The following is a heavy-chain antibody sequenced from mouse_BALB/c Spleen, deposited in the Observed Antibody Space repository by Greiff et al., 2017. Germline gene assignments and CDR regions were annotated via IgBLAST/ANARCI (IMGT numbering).Heavy chain of an antibody. CDR1: GFTFSSYT. CDR2: ISNGGGST. CDR3: ARQAYSYGSSYYAMDY. Sequence: EVQVVESGGGLVQPGGSLKLSCAASGFTFSSYTMSWVRQTPEKRLEWVAYISNGGGSTYYPDTVKGRFTISRDNAKNTLYLQMSSLKSEDTAMYYCARQAYSYGSSYYAMDYWGQGTSVTVSS. J-gene: IGHJ4*01. D-gene: IGHD1-1*01. V-gene: IGHV5-12-2*01.